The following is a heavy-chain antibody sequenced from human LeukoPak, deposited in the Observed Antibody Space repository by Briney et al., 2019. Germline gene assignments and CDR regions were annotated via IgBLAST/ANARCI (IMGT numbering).Heavy chain of an antibody. D-gene: IGHD3-9*01. Sequence: PSETLSLTCTVSGGSISSYYWSWIRQPPGKGLEWIGYIYYSGSTNYNPSLKSRVTISVDTSKNQFSLKPSSVTAADTAVYYCARRYYGVLDYWGQGTLVTVSS. CDR3: ARRYYGVLDY. V-gene: IGHV4-59*08. CDR2: IYYSGST. J-gene: IGHJ4*02. CDR1: GGSISSYY.